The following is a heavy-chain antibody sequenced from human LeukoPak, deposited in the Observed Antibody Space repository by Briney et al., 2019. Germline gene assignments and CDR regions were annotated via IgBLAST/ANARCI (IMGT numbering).Heavy chain of an antibody. CDR1: GFTVSSNY. D-gene: IGHD6-19*01. CDR2: IYTGGST. CDR3: ARAGWSSGWITYYFDC. V-gene: IGHV3-53*01. J-gene: IGHJ4*02. Sequence: GGSLRLSCAASGFTVSSNYMSWVRQAPGKGLEWVSVIYTGGSTYYADSVKGRFTISRDNSKNPLYLQMNSLRAEDTAVYYCARAGWSSGWITYYFDCWGQGTLVTVSS.